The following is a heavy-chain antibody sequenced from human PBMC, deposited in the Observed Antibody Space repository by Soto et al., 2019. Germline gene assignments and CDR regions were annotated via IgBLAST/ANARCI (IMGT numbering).Heavy chain of an antibody. CDR1: GFTFSSYS. CDR2: ISSSSSYI. CDR3: ARSLLGYCSSTSCSLLYYYYYGMDV. Sequence: GGSLILSCAASGFTFSSYSMNWVRQAPGKGLEWVSSISSSSSYIYYADSVKGRFTISRDNAKNSLYLQMNSLRAEDTAMYYCARSLLGYCSSTSCSLLYYYYYGMDVWGQGTTVTVSS. J-gene: IGHJ6*02. V-gene: IGHV3-21*01. D-gene: IGHD2-2*01.